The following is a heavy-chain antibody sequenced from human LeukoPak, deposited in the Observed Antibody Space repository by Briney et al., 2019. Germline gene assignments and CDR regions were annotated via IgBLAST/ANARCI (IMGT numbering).Heavy chain of an antibody. CDR3: ARVDAGDYYDSSGYLSASPNNWFDP. Sequence: ASVKVSCKASGYTFTSYDINWVRQATGQGLELMGWMNPNSGNTGYAQKFQGRVTITRNTSISTAYMELSSLRSEDTAVYYCARVDAGDYYDSSGYLSASPNNWFDPWGQGTLVTVSS. CDR2: MNPNSGNT. J-gene: IGHJ5*02. CDR1: GYTFTSYD. V-gene: IGHV1-8*03. D-gene: IGHD3-22*01.